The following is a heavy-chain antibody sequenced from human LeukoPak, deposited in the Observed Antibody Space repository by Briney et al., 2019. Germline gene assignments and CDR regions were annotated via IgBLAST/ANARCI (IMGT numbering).Heavy chain of an antibody. V-gene: IGHV1-69*05. CDR2: IIPIFGTA. CDR3: AREAAVYAKWAWFDP. CDR1: GGTFSSYA. J-gene: IGHJ5*02. Sequence: ASVKVSCKASGGTFSSYAISWVRQAPGQGLEWMGGIIPIFGTANYARKFQGRVTITTDESTRTASMELGTLRSEATAVYNCAREAAVYAKWAWFDPWGQGTLVTVSS. D-gene: IGHD2-8*01.